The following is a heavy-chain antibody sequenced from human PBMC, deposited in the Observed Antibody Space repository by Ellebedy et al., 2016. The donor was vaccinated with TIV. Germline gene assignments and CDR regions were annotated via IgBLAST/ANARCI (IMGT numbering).Heavy chain of an antibody. CDR1: GGSMSSYY. CDR2: IYTSGST. Sequence: MPSETLSLTCSVSGGSMSSYYWNWIRQPAGRGLEWIGRIYTSGSTNYNPSLKGRVSLSLDKSKNEFSLKLTSVTAADTAVYFWARGFREGYLYYYGMDVWGQGTTVIVSS. V-gene: IGHV4-4*07. D-gene: IGHD5-24*01. CDR3: ARGFREGYLYYYGMDV. J-gene: IGHJ6*02.